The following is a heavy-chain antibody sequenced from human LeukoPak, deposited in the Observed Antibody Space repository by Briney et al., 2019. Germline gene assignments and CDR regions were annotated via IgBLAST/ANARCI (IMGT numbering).Heavy chain of an antibody. D-gene: IGHD3-16*01. Sequence: GGSLRLSCAASGFTFSSYWMNWARQDPGKRLEWVASINHNGNVNYYVDSVKGRFTISRDNAKNSLYLQMSNLRAEDTAVYFCARGGGLDVWGQGATVIVSS. CDR1: GFTFSSYW. V-gene: IGHV3-7*03. CDR3: ARGGGLDV. J-gene: IGHJ6*02. CDR2: INHNGNVN.